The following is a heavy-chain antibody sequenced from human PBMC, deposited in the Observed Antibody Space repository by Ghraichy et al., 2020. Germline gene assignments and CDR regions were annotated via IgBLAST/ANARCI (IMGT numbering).Heavy chain of an antibody. J-gene: IGHJ4*02. CDR2: ISSSSSTI. CDR3: ARGVGGYDDPPNDY. Sequence: GGSLRLSCAASGFTFSSYSMNWVRQAPGKGLEWVSYISSSSSTIYYADSVKGRFTISRDNAKNSLYLQMNSLRDEDTAVYYCARGVGGYDDPPNDYWGQGTLVTVSS. CDR1: GFTFSSYS. D-gene: IGHD5-12*01. V-gene: IGHV3-48*02.